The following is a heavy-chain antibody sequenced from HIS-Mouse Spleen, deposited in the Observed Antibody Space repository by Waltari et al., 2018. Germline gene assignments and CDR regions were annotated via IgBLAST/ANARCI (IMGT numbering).Heavy chain of an antibody. CDR1: AGPIRSSSYY. CDR2: IYYSGST. Sequence: QLQLQESGPGLVKPSETLPLTCTVAAGPIRSSSYYWGWIRQPPGKGLEWFGSIYYSGSTYYNPSLKSRVTISVDTSKNQFALKLSSVTAADTAVYYCARETRYSSSWPWGQGTTVTVSS. D-gene: IGHD6-13*01. J-gene: IGHJ6*02. V-gene: IGHV4-39*07. CDR3: ARETRYSSSWP.